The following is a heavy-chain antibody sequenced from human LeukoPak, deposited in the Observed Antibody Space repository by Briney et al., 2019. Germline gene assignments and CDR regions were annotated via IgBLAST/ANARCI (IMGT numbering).Heavy chain of an antibody. V-gene: IGHV3-72*01. CDR1: GFTFSDQY. CDR3: ARLGVGVTTDY. D-gene: IGHD2-21*02. J-gene: IGHJ4*02. Sequence: GGSLRLSCAASGFTFSDQYMDWVRQAPGKGLEWVGRIRNKARSYTTEYAASVEGRFTISRDDSQNSLYLQMNSLKTEDTAVYYCARLGVGVTTDYWGQGTLVTVSS. CDR2: IRNKARSYTT.